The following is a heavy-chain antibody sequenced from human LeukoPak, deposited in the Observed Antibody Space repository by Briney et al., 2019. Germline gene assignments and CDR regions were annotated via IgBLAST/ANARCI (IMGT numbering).Heavy chain of an antibody. J-gene: IGHJ4*02. D-gene: IGHD5-18*01. CDR2: IHNSEST. Sequence: PSETLSLTCTVSGGSLSTSYYYWGWIRQPPGTGLEWIGNIHNSESTYYNPSLKSRVTISVDTSKNQFSLKLSSVTAADTAVYYCARQVTFGYAYAYYFDYWGQGSLVTVSS. V-gene: IGHV4-39*01. CDR1: GGSLSTSYYY. CDR3: ARQVTFGYAYAYYFDY.